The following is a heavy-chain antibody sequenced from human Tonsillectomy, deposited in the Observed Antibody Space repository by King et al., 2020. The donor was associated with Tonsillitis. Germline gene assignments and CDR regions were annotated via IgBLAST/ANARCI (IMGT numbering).Heavy chain of an antibody. Sequence: QLVQSGAEVKKPGASVKVSCKASGYSFTGYYIHWVRQAPGQGLEWMGWINTNSGGTEYAQKFQGRVTMTRETSISTAYMELSRLRFDDKAVYYCACLYCSDGKCYAGWFDPWGQGTLVTVSS. CDR2: INTNSGGT. V-gene: IGHV1-2*02. CDR3: ACLYCSDGKCYAGWFDP. CDR1: GYSFTGYY. J-gene: IGHJ5*02. D-gene: IGHD2-15*01.